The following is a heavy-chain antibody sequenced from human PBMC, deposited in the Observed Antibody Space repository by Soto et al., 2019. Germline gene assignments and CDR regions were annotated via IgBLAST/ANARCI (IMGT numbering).Heavy chain of an antibody. CDR3: ARGGGVPAAIGWFDS. CDR2: IHYSGT. D-gene: IGHD2-2*01. CDR1: GGYISSYY. Sequence: SETLSLTCTVSGGYISSYYWSWIRQPPGKGLEWIGYIHYSGTNYNPSLETRLTRSVDTSKNQCSLNLISMTAAGTAVCYCARGGGVPAAIGWFDSWGHGTQVTVS. V-gene: IGHV4-59*01. J-gene: IGHJ5*01.